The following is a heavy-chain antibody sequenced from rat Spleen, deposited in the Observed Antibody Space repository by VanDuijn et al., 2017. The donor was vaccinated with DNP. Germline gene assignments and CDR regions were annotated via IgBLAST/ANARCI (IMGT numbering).Heavy chain of an antibody. D-gene: IGHD4-3*01. J-gene: IGHJ4*01. CDR1: GFTFSNFP. Sequence: EVQLVESGGGLVQPGRSMKLSCTASGFTFSNFPMAWVRQAPTKGLEWVAAISTSGAVTYYRDSVKGRFTISRDNANNTLYLQLNSLGSEDTATYYCARRFRDTRAMDAWGQGTSVTVSS. CDR2: ISTSGAVT. V-gene: IGHV5-46*01. CDR3: ARRFRDTRAMDA.